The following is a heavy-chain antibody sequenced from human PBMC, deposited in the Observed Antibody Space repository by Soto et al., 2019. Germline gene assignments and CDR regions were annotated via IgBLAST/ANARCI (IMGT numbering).Heavy chain of an antibody. V-gene: IGHV1-18*01. CDR1: GYTFTSYG. D-gene: IGHD3-22*01. Sequence: ASVEVSCKACGYTFTSYGISWVRQAPEQRLEWMGWISAYNGNTNYAQKLQGRVTMTTDTSTSTAYMELRSLRSDDTAVYYCARVKGSGYHNWFDPWGQGTLVTVSS. J-gene: IGHJ5*02. CDR3: ARVKGSGYHNWFDP. CDR2: ISAYNGNT.